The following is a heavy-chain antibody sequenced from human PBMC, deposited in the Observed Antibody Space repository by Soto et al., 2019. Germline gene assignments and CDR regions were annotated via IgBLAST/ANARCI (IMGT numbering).Heavy chain of an antibody. CDR1: GFTFSSYE. Sequence: PGGSLRLSCAASGFTFSSYEMNWVRQAPGKGLEWVSYISSSGSTIYYADSVKGRFTISRDNAKNSLYLQMNSLRAEDTAVYYCAREVSSGQQLVPYYYYYGMDVWGQGTTVTVSS. CDR3: AREVSSGQQLVPYYYYYGMDV. D-gene: IGHD6-13*01. CDR2: ISSSGSTI. J-gene: IGHJ6*02. V-gene: IGHV3-48*03.